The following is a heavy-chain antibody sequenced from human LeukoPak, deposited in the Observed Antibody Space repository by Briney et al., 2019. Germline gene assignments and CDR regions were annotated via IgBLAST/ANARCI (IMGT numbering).Heavy chain of an antibody. V-gene: IGHV4-38-2*02. J-gene: IGHJ4*02. Sequence: SETLSLTCTVSGYSISSGYYWGWIRPPPGKGLEWIGSIYHSGSTYYNPSLKSRVTISVDTSKNQFSLKLSSVTAADTAVYYCAIAARPGATFDYWGQGTLVTVSS. CDR3: AIAARPGATFDY. D-gene: IGHD6-6*01. CDR1: GYSISSGYY. CDR2: IYHSGST.